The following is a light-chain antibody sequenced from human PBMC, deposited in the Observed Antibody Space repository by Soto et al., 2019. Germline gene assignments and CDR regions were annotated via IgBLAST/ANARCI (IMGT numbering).Light chain of an antibody. J-gene: IGKJ1*01. CDR3: QKYYSAIHGT. Sequence: DIPMTQSPSSLSASVGDRVTITCRASQGISNYLAWYQQKPGKVPKLLIYVASTLQSGVPSRFSGSGSGTDFTLTISSLQPEDAATCYCQKYYSAIHGTFGQGTKVEIK. V-gene: IGKV1-27*01. CDR1: QGISNY. CDR2: VAS.